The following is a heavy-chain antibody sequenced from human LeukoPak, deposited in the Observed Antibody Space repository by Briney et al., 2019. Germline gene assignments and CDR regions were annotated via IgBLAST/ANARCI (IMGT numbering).Heavy chain of an antibody. J-gene: IGHJ4*02. Sequence: ASVKVSCKASGYTFTSYGISWVRQAPGQGLEWMGWISAYNGNTNYAQKLQGRVTMTTDTSTSTAYMELRSLRSDDTAVYYCARDFNRLLWFGEFYSGIDYWGQGTLATVSS. CDR2: ISAYNGNT. V-gene: IGHV1-18*01. CDR3: ARDFNRLLWFGEFYSGIDY. CDR1: GYTFTSYG. D-gene: IGHD3-10*01.